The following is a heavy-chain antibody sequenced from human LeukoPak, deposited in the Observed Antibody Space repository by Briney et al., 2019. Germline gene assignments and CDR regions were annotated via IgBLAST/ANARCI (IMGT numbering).Heavy chain of an antibody. J-gene: IGHJ5*02. CDR2: INPNSGGT. Sequence: EASVKVSCKASGYTFTGYYMHWVRQAPGQGLEWMGWINPNSGGTNYAQKFQGRVTMTRDTSISTAYMELSRLRSDDTAVYYCARDFGHCRSTSCYMSWFDPWGQGTLVTVSS. V-gene: IGHV1-2*02. CDR3: ARDFGHCRSTSCYMSWFDP. CDR1: GYTFTGYY. D-gene: IGHD2-2*02.